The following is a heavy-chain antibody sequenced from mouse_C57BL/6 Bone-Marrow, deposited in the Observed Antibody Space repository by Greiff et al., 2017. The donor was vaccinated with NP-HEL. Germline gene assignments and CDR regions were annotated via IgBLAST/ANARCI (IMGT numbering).Heavy chain of an antibody. CDR3: ARKGWLLRYAMDY. Sequence: QVQLQQPGAELVKPGASVKLSCKASGYTFTSYWMHWVKQRPGQGLEWIGMIHPNSGSTNYNEKFKSKATLTVDKSSSTAYLQLSSLTSEDSAVYYCARKGWLLRYAMDYWGQGTSVTVSS. D-gene: IGHD2-3*01. CDR1: GYTFTSYW. CDR2: IHPNSGST. V-gene: IGHV1-64*01. J-gene: IGHJ4*01.